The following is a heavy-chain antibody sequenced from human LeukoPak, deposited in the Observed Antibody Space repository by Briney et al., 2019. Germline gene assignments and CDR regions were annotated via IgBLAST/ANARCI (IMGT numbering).Heavy chain of an antibody. J-gene: IGHJ4*02. CDR3: ARVIAAAGIDYFDY. D-gene: IGHD6-13*01. Sequence: GRSLRLSCAASGFTFSSYTMHWVRQAPGKGLEWVAVISYDGSNKYYADSVKGRFTISRDNSKNTLYLQMNSLRAEDTAVYYCARVIAAAGIDYFDYWGQGTLVTVSS. V-gene: IGHV3-30-3*01. CDR2: ISYDGSNK. CDR1: GFTFSSYT.